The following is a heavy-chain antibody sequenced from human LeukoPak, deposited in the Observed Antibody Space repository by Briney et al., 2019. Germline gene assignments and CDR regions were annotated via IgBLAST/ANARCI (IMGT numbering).Heavy chain of an antibody. Sequence: SGGSLRLSCAASGFTFDDYAMHWVRQAPGKGLEWVSGISWNSGSIGYADSVKGRFTISRDNAENSLYLQMNSLRAEDTALYYCAKTYCGGDCYYDAFDIWGQGTIVTVSS. J-gene: IGHJ3*02. D-gene: IGHD2-21*02. V-gene: IGHV3-9*01. CDR2: ISWNSGSI. CDR1: GFTFDDYA. CDR3: AKTYCGGDCYYDAFDI.